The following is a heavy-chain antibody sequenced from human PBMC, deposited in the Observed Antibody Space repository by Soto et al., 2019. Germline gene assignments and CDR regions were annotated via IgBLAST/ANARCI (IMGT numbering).Heavy chain of an antibody. CDR2: IYYSGST. D-gene: IGHD3-10*01. CDR1: GCSISSYY. V-gene: IGHV4-59*01. Sequence: PXETLSLTCTVSGCSISSYYWSWIRQPPGKGLEWIGYIYYSGSTNYNPSLKSRVTISVDTSKNHFSLKLSSVTAADTAVYYCARENYYGSGSYTLNWFDHWGQGTQVTVSS. J-gene: IGHJ5*02. CDR3: ARENYYGSGSYTLNWFDH.